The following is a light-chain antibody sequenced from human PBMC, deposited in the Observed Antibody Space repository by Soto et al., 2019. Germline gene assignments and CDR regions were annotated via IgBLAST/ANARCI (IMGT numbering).Light chain of an antibody. CDR1: QSIGLW. CDR3: HQYSVFPWT. J-gene: IGKJ1*01. Sequence: DVQMTQSPSTLSASVGDRVTITCRASQSIGLWLAWYQEKPGKAPKPLVYGASSLQTGVSSRFSGSGSGTEFTLTISNLKPDDFATYSCHQYSVFPWTFGQGTKVDIK. V-gene: IGKV1-5*01. CDR2: GAS.